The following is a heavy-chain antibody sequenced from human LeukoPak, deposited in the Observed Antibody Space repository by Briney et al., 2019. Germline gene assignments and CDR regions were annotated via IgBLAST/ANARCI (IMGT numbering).Heavy chain of an antibody. J-gene: IGHJ4*02. Sequence: SETLSLTCTVSGGSISSYYWSWIRQPSGKGLEWIGHIYYSGSTNYNPSLKSRVTISVDTSKNQFSLKLSSVTAADTAVYYCARVGTGTTVTTLYYFDYWGQGTLVTVSS. CDR1: GGSISSYY. D-gene: IGHD4-17*01. CDR3: ARVGTGTTVTTLYYFDY. CDR2: IYYSGST. V-gene: IGHV4-59*01.